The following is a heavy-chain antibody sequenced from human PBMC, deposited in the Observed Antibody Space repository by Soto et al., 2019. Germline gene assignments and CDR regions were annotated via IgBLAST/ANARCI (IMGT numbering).Heavy chain of an antibody. CDR3: ARGVDYFDH. V-gene: IGHV3-33*01. CDR1: GFTFNRYG. Sequence: QVQLVESGGGVVQPGRSLRLSCAASGFTFNRYGMHWVRQAPGKGLEWVAVIWSDGSSEYYADSVKGRFTISRDNSKNNLFIPRNSLRAEETAVAYGARGVDYFDHWGQGTLVTVSS. J-gene: IGHJ4*02. CDR2: IWSDGSSE.